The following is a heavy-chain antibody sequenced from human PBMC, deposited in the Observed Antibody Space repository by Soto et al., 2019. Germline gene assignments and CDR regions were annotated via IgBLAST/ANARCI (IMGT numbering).Heavy chain of an antibody. J-gene: IGHJ4*02. V-gene: IGHV4-59*01. D-gene: IGHD5-12*01. CDR1: GGSIGHYY. Sequence: SETLSLTCTVSGGSIGHYYWSWIRRPPGRGLQWIGYVYHTGTTTYSPSLKSRVTISVDTSKNQVSLTLNSVTSADTAVYFCARDRRDGYKRYFEFWGQGNQVTVSS. CDR2: VYHTGTT. CDR3: ARDRRDGYKRYFEF.